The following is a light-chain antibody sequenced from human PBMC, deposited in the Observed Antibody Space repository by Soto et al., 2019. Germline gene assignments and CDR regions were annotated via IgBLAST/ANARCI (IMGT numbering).Light chain of an antibody. V-gene: IGLV2-23*02. CDR3: CLYIGATTYV. CDR2: EVT. J-gene: IGLJ1*01. Sequence: QSALTQPASVSGSPGQSITISCTGTSSDVGSYDLVSWYQHHPGTAPKLILYEVTKRPSGVSNRFSGSKSGNTASLTISGLQADDEADYYCCLYIGATTYVFGTGTKLTVL. CDR1: SSDVGSYDL.